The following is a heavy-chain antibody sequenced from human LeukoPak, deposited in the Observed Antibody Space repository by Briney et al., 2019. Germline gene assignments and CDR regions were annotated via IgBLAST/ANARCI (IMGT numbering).Heavy chain of an antibody. CDR1: DGSISDYY. CDR3: ARTSRHYYGSGRNLTPWPAGMDV. Sequence: SETLSLTCTVSDGSISDYYWTWIRQPPGKGLEWIGYSGSTKYNPSPKSRVTISVDTSNSRFSLTLTSVTSEDTAVYYCARTSRHYYGSGRNLTPWPAGMDVWGQGTTVIVS. CDR2: SGST. J-gene: IGHJ6*02. D-gene: IGHD3-10*01. V-gene: IGHV4-59*01.